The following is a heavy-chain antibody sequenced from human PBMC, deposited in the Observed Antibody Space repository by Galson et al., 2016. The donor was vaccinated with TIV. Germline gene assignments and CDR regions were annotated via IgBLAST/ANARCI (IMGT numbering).Heavy chain of an antibody. V-gene: IGHV5-51*01. D-gene: IGHD5-24*01. CDR1: GYGFFGYW. CDR2: IYPDNSRT. CDR3: AKQLDFYQRVLDAFHI. J-gene: IGHJ3*02. Sequence: QSGAEVTEPGESLRISCEGSGYGFFGYWIAWVRQMPGKGLEWMGIIYPDNSRTTYSPSFQGQVTISADRSISTANLQWSSLKAPDTAMYYCAKQLDFYQRVLDAFHIWGQGTLLTVSS.